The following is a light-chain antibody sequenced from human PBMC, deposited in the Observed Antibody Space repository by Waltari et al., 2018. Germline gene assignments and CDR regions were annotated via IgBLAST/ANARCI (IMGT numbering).Light chain of an antibody. CDR1: QSVGRY. J-gene: IGKJ1*01. CDR3: QMYVRLPVT. Sequence: EIVLTQSPGTLSLSPGERATLSCRASQSVGRYLAWYKQQHGQAPRLLMYDASTRATGIPERFSGGGSGTDFSLTISRLEPEDFAVYYCQMYVRLPVTFGQGTKVEI. CDR2: DAS. V-gene: IGKV3-20*01.